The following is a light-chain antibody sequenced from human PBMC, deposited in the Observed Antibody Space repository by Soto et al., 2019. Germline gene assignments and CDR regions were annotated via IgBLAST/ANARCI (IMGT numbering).Light chain of an antibody. Sequence: EIVLTQSPGTLSLSPGERATLSCRASQSISSSYLAWYQQKPGQAPRLLIYGTFNRATGIPDRFSGSGSGTDFTLTISRLEPEDFAVYFCQQYGSSPYTFGQGTKLEI. CDR2: GTF. CDR3: QQYGSSPYT. J-gene: IGKJ2*01. CDR1: QSISSSY. V-gene: IGKV3-20*01.